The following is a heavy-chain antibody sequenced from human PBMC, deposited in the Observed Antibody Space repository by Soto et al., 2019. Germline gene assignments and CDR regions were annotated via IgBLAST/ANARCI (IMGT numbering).Heavy chain of an antibody. CDR1: AFTFSSYA. J-gene: IGHJ4*02. V-gene: IGHV3-23*01. CDR2: ISGNGDSA. Sequence: EVQLLESGGGLVQPGGSPRLSCAASAFTFSSYAMTWVRQAPGKGLEWVSSISGNGDSAYYADSVKGRFTISRDNSKSTVYLHMNSLRAEDTAVYYCAKLIVEFDYWGQGTLVTVSS. D-gene: IGHD1-26*01. CDR3: AKLIVEFDY.